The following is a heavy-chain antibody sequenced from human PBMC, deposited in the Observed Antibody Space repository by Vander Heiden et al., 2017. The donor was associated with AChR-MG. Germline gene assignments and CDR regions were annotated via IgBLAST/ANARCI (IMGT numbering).Heavy chain of an antibody. CDR2: LSGSGETT. CDR1: GFIFSNYV. Sequence: EVQLLESGGGLVQPGGSLRLSCAASGFIFSNYVMSWVRQAPGNGLEWVSALSGSGETTYYADSVKGRFTVSRDNSENTLYLQMNSLRDEDTAVYYCARLGGSGWPYYFDYWGQGTLVTVSS. CDR3: ARLGGSGWPYYFDY. D-gene: IGHD6-19*01. V-gene: IGHV3-23*01. J-gene: IGHJ4*02.